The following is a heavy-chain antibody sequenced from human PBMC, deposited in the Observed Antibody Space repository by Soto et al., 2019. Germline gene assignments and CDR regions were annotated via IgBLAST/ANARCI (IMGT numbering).Heavy chain of an antibody. Sequence: QVQLVESGGGVVQPGRSLRLSCAASGFTFSSYGMHWVRQAPGKGLEWVAVIWYDGSNKYYADSVKGRFTISRDNSNNNLYLQKDNPGAEANAVYYCGGGYDFWSGYFDYFDYWGQGTLVTVSS. V-gene: IGHV3-33*01. CDR1: GFTFSSYG. D-gene: IGHD3-3*01. CDR3: GGGYDFWSGYFDYFDY. J-gene: IGHJ4*02. CDR2: IWYDGSNK.